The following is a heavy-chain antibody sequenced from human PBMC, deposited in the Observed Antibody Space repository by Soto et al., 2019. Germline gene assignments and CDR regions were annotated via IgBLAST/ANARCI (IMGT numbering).Heavy chain of an antibody. D-gene: IGHD3-10*01. Sequence: SEPLSLTCTVSGGSISHYYWSWIRQPPGKGLEWIGYIYYRGSTNYNPSLKSRVTISVDTSKNQFSLKLSSVTAADTAVYYCAREKKGVYYYGMDVWGQGTTVTVSS. CDR2: IYYRGST. V-gene: IGHV4-59*01. CDR1: GGSISHYY. CDR3: AREKKGVYYYGMDV. J-gene: IGHJ6*02.